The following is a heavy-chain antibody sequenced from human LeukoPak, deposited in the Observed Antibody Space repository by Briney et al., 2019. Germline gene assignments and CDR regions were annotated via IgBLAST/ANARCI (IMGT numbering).Heavy chain of an antibody. CDR3: ATMTTVVTGDY. V-gene: IGHV3-30-3*01. D-gene: IGHD4-23*01. CDR2: ISYDGSNK. J-gene: IGHJ4*02. CDR1: GFTFSSYA. Sequence: GGSLRLSCAASGFTFSSYAMHWVRQAPGKGLEWVAAISYDGSNKYYADSVKGRFTISRDNSKNTLYLQMNSLRAEDTAVYYCATMTTVVTGDYWGQGTLVTVSS.